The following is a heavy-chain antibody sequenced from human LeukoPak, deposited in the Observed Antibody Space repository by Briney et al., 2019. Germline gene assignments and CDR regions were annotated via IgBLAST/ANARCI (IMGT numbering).Heavy chain of an antibody. CDR2: ISSSSSYI. J-gene: IGHJ6*02. CDR1: GFTFSSYS. CDR3: ARTARSVYYSDGYYYGMDV. V-gene: IGHV3-21*01. Sequence: GGSLRLSCAASGFTFSSYSMNWVRQAPGKGLEWVSSISSSSSYIYYADSVKGRFTISRDNAKNSLYLQMNSLRAEDTAVYYCARTARSVYYSDGYYYGMDVWGQGTTVTVSS. D-gene: IGHD2/OR15-2a*01.